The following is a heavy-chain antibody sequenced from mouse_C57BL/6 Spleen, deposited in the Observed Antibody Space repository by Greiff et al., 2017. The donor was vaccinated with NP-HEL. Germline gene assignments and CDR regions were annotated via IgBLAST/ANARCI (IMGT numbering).Heavy chain of an antibody. Sequence: VQLQQSVAELVRPGASVKLSCTASGFNIKNTYMHWVKQRPEQGLEWIGRIDPANGNTKYAPKFQGKATITADTSSNTAYLQLSSLTSEDTAIYYCALAITTVVEGYAMDYWGQGTSVTVSS. CDR1: GFNIKNTY. CDR2: IDPANGNT. CDR3: ALAITTVVEGYAMDY. D-gene: IGHD1-1*01. J-gene: IGHJ4*01. V-gene: IGHV14-3*01.